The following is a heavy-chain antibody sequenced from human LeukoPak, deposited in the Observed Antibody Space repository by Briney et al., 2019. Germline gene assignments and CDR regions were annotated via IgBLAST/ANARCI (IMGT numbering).Heavy chain of an antibody. CDR3: ARDSGSYGGLDY. D-gene: IGHD1-26*01. V-gene: IGHV3-7*01. Sequence: GGSLRLSCAASGFTFSSYAMSWVRQAPGKGLEWVANIKQDGSEKYYVDSVKGRFTISRDNAKNSLYLQMNSLRAVDTAVYYCARDSGSYGGLDYWGQGTLVTVSS. CDR2: IKQDGSEK. CDR1: GFTFSSYA. J-gene: IGHJ4*02.